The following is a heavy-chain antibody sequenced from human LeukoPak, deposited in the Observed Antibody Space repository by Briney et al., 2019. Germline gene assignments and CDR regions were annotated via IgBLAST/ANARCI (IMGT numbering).Heavy chain of an antibody. D-gene: IGHD3-22*01. V-gene: IGHV7-4-1*02. Sequence: GASVKVSCKASGYTFTSYSMNWVRPAPGQGLEWLGWINTNTGNPTYAQGFTGRFVFSLDTSVNTAYLQIRSLKAEDTAVYYCARVVHPYDYESSGLTYDAFDIWGQGTMVTVSS. J-gene: IGHJ3*02. CDR3: ARVVHPYDYESSGLTYDAFDI. CDR2: INTNTGNP. CDR1: GYTFTSYS.